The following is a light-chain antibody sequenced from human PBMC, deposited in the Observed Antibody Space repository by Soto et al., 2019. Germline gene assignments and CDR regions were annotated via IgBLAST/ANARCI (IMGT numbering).Light chain of an antibody. J-gene: IGKJ1*01. CDR2: DAS. CDR3: QQRSNWPPT. Sequence: EVVLTQSPGTLSLSQGERATLSCRSSQSVSSTYLAWYQQKPGQAPRLLIYDASNRATGIPARFSGSGSGTDFTLTISSLEPEDFAVYYCQQRSNWPPTFGQGTMV. V-gene: IGKV3-11*01. CDR1: QSVSSTY.